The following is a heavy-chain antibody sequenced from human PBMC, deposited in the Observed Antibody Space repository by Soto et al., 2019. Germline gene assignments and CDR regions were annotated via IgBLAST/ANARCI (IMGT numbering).Heavy chain of an antibody. CDR3: ATRYCIHTTCYVY. CDR1: VGSIISDNR. CDR2: IHPNGRT. J-gene: IGHJ4*02. V-gene: IGHV4-4*02. Sequence: SETLSLTCAVSVGSIISDNRWNWVRPPPGEGLEWIGEIHPNGRTNYKPSLKSRITISVDKSENQFSLWLTSVTAADTALYYCATRYCIHTTCYVYWGQGTLVTVSS. D-gene: IGHD2-2*01.